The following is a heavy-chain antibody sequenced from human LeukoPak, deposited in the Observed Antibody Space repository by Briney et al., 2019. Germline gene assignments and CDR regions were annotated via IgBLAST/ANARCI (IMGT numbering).Heavy chain of an antibody. V-gene: IGHV4-34*01. CDR3: ASRNYGIAVAGTVAI. CDR2: INHSGST. Sequence: SETLSLTCAVYGGSFSGYYWSWIRQPPGKGLEWIGEINHSGSTNYNPSLKSRVTISVDTSKNQFSLKLSSVTAADTAVYYCASRNYGIAVAGTVAIWGQWTMVTVSS. D-gene: IGHD6-19*01. CDR1: GGSFSGYY. J-gene: IGHJ3*02.